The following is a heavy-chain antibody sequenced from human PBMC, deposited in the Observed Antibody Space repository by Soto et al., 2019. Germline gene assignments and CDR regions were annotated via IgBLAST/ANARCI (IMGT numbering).Heavy chain of an antibody. CDR3: ARGIADLTWSSFDP. D-gene: IGHD6-13*01. V-gene: IGHV4-4*07. CDR2: IHSSGST. Sequence: ADSLSLTCGYSGYYVSGYHWSWIGQSAGKGLEWFGRIHSSGSTQYNPSLKMRVTMSVDMSKNQFSLRVTSVSAADTAIYYCARGIADLTWSSFDPWGQGALVSVSA. J-gene: IGHJ5*02. CDR1: GYYVSGYH.